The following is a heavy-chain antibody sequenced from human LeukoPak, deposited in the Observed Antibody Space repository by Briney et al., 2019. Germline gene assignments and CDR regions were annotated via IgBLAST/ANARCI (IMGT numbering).Heavy chain of an antibody. D-gene: IGHD4-11*01. Sequence: GGSLRLSCAASGFTFDDYAMHWVRQAPGKGLEWVSGISWNSGSIGYADSVKGRFTISRDNAKNSLYLQMNSLRAEDTALYYCASLSTVTTKENSDYWGQGTLVTVSS. J-gene: IGHJ4*02. CDR3: ASLSTVTTKENSDY. CDR2: ISWNSGSI. CDR1: GFTFDDYA. V-gene: IGHV3-9*01.